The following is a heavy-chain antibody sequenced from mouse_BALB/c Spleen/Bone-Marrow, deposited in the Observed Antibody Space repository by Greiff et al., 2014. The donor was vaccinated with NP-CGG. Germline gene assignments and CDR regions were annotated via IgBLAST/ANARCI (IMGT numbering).Heavy chain of an antibody. Sequence: VKLMESGAELARPGASVKLSCKASGYTFTSYWMQWVKQRPGQGLEWIGAIYPGDGDTRYTRKFKGKATLTADKSSSTAYMQLSSLASEYSAVYYCARGFPFDYWGQGTTLTVSS. CDR2: IYPGDGDT. CDR1: GYTFTSYW. V-gene: IGHV1-87*01. CDR3: ARGFPFDY. J-gene: IGHJ2*01.